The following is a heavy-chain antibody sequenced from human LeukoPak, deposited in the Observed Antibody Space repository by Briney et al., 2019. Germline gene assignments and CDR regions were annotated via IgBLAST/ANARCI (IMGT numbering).Heavy chain of an antibody. D-gene: IGHD3-16*02. CDR2: ISGSGGST. J-gene: IGHJ4*02. CDR3: AKSPDYDYVWGSYRYFDY. V-gene: IGHV3-23*01. CDR1: GFTVSSNF. Sequence: GGSLRLSCAASGFTVSSNFMSWVRQAPGKGLEWVSAISGSGGSTYYADSVKGRFTISRDNSKNTLYLQMNSLRAEDTAVYYCAKSPDYDYVWGSYRYFDYWGQGTLVTVSS.